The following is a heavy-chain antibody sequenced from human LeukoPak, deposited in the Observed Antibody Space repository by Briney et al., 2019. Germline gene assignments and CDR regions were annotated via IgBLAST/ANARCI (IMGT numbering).Heavy chain of an antibody. D-gene: IGHD3-22*01. CDR3: ASSRADYCYDSSGYCGY. CDR1: GFTFSSYS. J-gene: IGHJ4*02. CDR2: ISSSSSYI. Sequence: PGGSLRLSCAASGFTFSSYSMNWVRQAPGKGLEWVSSISSSSSYIYYADSVKGRFTISRDNAKNSLHLQMNSLRAEDTAVYYCASSRADYCYDSSGYCGYWGQGTLVTVSS. V-gene: IGHV3-21*01.